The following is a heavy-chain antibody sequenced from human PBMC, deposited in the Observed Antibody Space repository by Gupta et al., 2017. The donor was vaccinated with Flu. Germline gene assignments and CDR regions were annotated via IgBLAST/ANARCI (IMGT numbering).Heavy chain of an antibody. CDR3: ARALPEDYGLHQRGAFDI. V-gene: IGHV4-59*01. CDR1: GGSISRFY. J-gene: IGHJ3*02. Sequence: QVQLQESGPGLVKPSETLSLTCSVSGGSISRFYWSWIRQPPGKGLEWIGYFHYSGSTNYNPSLKSRVTISVDTSKNQFSLKLSSVTAADTAVYYCARALPEDYGLHQRGAFDIWGQGTMVTFSS. CDR2: FHYSGST. D-gene: IGHD4-17*01.